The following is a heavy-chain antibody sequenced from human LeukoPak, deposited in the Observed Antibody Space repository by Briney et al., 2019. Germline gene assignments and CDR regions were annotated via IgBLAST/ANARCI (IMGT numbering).Heavy chain of an antibody. CDR1: GFTFSTYA. V-gene: IGHV3-21*01. D-gene: IGHD2-2*01. CDR3: ARSYTVADQLDY. CDR2: ISSTSISI. Sequence: PGGSLRLSCAAYGFTFSTYAMNWVRQAPGKGLEWVSSISSTSISIYFADSVKGRFTVSRDNAKNSLYLQMNSLRTEDTAVYYCARSYTVADQLDYWGQGTLVTVSS. J-gene: IGHJ4*02.